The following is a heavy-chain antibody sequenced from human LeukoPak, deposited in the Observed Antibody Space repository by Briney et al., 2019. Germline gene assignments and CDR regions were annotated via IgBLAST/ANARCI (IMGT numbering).Heavy chain of an antibody. V-gene: IGHV1-18*01. J-gene: IGHJ6*02. D-gene: IGHD3-10*01. CDR1: GYTFTSYA. CDR2: ISAYNGRT. CDR3: ARDQLRYYGSNNYYSDMDF. Sequence: ASVTVSCKASGYTFTSYAIAWVRQAPGQGLEWMGWISAYNGRTNYAQKFPGSVTMTTDTSTNTGYMELRRLRSDDTAVYFCARDQLRYYGSNNYYSDMDFWGQGTTVTVSS.